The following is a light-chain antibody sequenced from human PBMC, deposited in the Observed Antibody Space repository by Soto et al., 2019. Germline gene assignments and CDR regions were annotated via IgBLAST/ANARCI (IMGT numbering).Light chain of an antibody. V-gene: IGKV1-5*03. CDR3: QQYNSYPWT. CDR2: KAS. CDR1: QSISSY. Sequence: DIQMTQSPSSLSASVVDRVTITCRASQSISSYLNWYQQKPGKAPKLLIYKASSLESGVPSRFSVSGSGTEFTLTISSLKTDDFATYYCQQYNSYPWTFGQGTKVDIK. J-gene: IGKJ1*01.